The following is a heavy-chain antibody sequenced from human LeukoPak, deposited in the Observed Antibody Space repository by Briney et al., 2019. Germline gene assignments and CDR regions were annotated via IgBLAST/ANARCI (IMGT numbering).Heavy chain of an antibody. D-gene: IGHD5-12*01. CDR1: GFTFDDYD. V-gene: IGHV3-9*03. J-gene: IGHJ4*02. Sequence: GRSLRLSCAASGFTFDDYDMHWVRQAPGKGLEWVSGISWSSGSIGYADSVKGRFTISRDNAKNSLYLQMNSLRAEDMALYYCAKDMARLLRGTAHFDYWGQGTLVTVSS. CDR3: AKDMARLLRGTAHFDY. CDR2: ISWSSGSI.